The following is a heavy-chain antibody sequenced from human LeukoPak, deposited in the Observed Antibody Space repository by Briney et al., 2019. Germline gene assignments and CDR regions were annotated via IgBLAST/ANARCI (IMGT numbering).Heavy chain of an antibody. Sequence: PGRSLRLSCAASGFTFSSYGMHWVRQALGKGLEWVAVISYDGSNKYYADSVKGRFTISRDNSKNTLYLQMNSLRAEDTAVYYCAKSADGYSACDYWGQGTLVTVSS. CDR1: GFTFSSYG. CDR3: AKSADGYSACDY. CDR2: ISYDGSNK. V-gene: IGHV3-30*18. J-gene: IGHJ4*02. D-gene: IGHD2-21*01.